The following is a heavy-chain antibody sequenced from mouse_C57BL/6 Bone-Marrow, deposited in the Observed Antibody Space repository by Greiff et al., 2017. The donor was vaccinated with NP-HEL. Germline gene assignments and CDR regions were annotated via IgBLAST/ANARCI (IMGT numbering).Heavy chain of an antibody. J-gene: IGHJ2*01. Sequence: QVQLKQPGAELVRPGSSVKLSCKASGYTFTSYWMNLVKQRPIQGLEWIGNIDPSDSETHYNQKFKDKATLTVDKSSSTAYMQLSSLKSEDSAVYYCARWGVLWFPYFDYWGQGTTLTVSS. CDR1: GYTFTSYW. CDR2: IDPSDSET. V-gene: IGHV1-52*01. D-gene: IGHD2-2*01. CDR3: ARWGVLWFPYFDY.